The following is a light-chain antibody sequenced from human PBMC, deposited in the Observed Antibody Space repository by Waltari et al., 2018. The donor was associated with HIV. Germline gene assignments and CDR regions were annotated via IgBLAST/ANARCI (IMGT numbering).Light chain of an antibody. Sequence: QSVPTQPASVSGSPGQSTSISCTGTSFDFGTSDPVSWYQQYSGKAPKILIYDDTQRPSGVSNRFSGSKSGNTASLTISGLQAEDEADYYCCSYGGAMSLRVFGTGTKVTV. CDR2: DDT. J-gene: IGLJ1*01. CDR3: CSYGGAMSLRV. V-gene: IGLV2-23*01. CDR1: SFDFGTSDP.